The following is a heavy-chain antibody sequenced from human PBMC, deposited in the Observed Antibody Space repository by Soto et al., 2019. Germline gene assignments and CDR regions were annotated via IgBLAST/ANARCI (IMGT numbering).Heavy chain of an antibody. J-gene: IGHJ5*02. CDR3: ARGARYCSSTSCYIRASFWFDP. Sequence: ASVKVSCKASGYTFTSYYMHWVRQAPGQGLEWMGIINPSGGSTSYAQKFQGRVTMTRDTSTSTVYLELSSLRSEDTAVYYCARGARYCSSTSCYIRASFWFDPGGQGTLVTGSS. D-gene: IGHD2-2*02. V-gene: IGHV1-46*01. CDR2: INPSGGST. CDR1: GYTFTSYY.